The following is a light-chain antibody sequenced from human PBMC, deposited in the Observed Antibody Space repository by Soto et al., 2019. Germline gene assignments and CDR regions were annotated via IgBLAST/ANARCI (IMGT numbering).Light chain of an antibody. J-gene: IGKJ1*01. CDR3: QKNSTYPRT. CDR2: KAS. CDR1: QSLKIW. Sequence: DIQLTQSPSTLSASVGDRVTITFRASQSLKIWLAWYQQKPGKAPKFLIYKASGLHTGVPSRFSASGSGTEFTLTVSSLQPDDFATYYCQKNSTYPRTFGQGNKVKVK. V-gene: IGKV1-5*03.